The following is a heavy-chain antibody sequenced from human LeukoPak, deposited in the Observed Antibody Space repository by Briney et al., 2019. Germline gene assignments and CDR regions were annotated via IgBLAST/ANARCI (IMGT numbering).Heavy chain of an antibody. CDR2: IKQDGSEK. J-gene: IGHJ4*02. D-gene: IGHD6-19*01. CDR1: GFTFSSYW. CDR3: ARDSRQWLVYFDY. V-gene: IGHV3-7*01. Sequence: GGSLRLSCAASGFTFSSYWMSWVRQAPGKGLEWVANIKQDGSEKYYVGSVKGRFTISRDNAKNSLYLQMNSLRAEDTAVYYCARDSRQWLVYFDYWGQGTLVTVSS.